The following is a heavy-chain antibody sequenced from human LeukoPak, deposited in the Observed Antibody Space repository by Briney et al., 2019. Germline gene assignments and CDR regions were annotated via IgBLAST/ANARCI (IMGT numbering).Heavy chain of an antibody. D-gene: IGHD4-17*01. V-gene: IGHV4-59*08. CDR1: GGSISSYY. Sequence: SETLSLTCTVSGGSISSYYWSWIRQSPGKGLEWIGYIYYSGTTNYIPSLKSRVTMSVDTSKNQFSLKLTSVTAADTAVYYCAKQYGVSYWYFDLWGRGTLVTVSS. CDR3: AKQYGVSYWYFDL. J-gene: IGHJ2*01. CDR2: IYYSGTT.